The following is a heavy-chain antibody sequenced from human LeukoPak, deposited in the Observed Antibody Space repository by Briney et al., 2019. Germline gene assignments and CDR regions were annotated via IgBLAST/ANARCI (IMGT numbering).Heavy chain of an antibody. CDR3: ARTEWELRDAFDI. J-gene: IGHJ3*02. CDR1: GGTFSSYT. CDR2: IIPILGIA. V-gene: IGHV1-69*02. Sequence: ASVKVSCKASGGTFSSYTISWVRQALGQGLEWMGRIIPILGIANYAQKFQGRVTITADKSTSTAYMELSSLRSEDTAVYYCARTEWELRDAFDIWGQGTMVTVSS. D-gene: IGHD1-26*01.